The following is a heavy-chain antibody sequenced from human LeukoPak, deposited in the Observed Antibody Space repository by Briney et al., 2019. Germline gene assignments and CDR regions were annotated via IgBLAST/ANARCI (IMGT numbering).Heavy chain of an antibody. J-gene: IGHJ4*02. CDR2: INVDGTSP. D-gene: IGHD3-22*01. Sequence: GGSLRLSCAASGFTFTNYWMHWVRPAPGKGLVWVSRINVDGTSPTYADSVKGRFTISRDNARNTLSLQMNSLRVEDTAVYFCTRGYYDPSGYYYNPFDYWGQGTLVAVSS. CDR1: GFTFTNYW. CDR3: TRGYYDPSGYYYNPFDY. V-gene: IGHV3-74*03.